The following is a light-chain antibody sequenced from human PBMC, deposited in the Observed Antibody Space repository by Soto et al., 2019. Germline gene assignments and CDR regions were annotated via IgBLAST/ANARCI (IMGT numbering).Light chain of an antibody. J-gene: IGKJ4*01. V-gene: IGKV1-5*01. Sequence: DIQMTQSPSTLSASVGDRVTITCRASQSISSWLAWYQQRPGKAPKLLIYDASSLESGVPSRFSGSGSGTEFTLTISSLQPDDFATYYCQQYNSSPLTFGGGTKVDIK. CDR1: QSISSW. CDR2: DAS. CDR3: QQYNSSPLT.